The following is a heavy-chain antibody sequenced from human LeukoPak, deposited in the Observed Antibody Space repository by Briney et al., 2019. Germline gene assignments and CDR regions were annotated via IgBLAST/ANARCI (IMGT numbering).Heavy chain of an antibody. CDR1: GGSISSYY. Sequence: PSETLSLTCTVSGGSISSYYWSWIRQPPGQGLEWIGYIYYSGSTNYNPSLKSRVTMSVDTSKNQFSLKLSSVTAADTAVYYCARDKDYFDSGGAFDIWGQGTMVTVSS. CDR2: IYYSGST. CDR3: ARDKDYFDSGGAFDI. V-gene: IGHV4-59*01. D-gene: IGHD3-22*01. J-gene: IGHJ3*02.